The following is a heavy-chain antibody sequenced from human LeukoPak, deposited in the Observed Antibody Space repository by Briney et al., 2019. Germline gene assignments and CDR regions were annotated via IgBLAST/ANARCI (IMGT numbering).Heavy chain of an antibody. CDR1: GGSISSYY. CDR3: ASSIVVVPAASKNAEYFQH. D-gene: IGHD2-2*01. V-gene: IGHV4-4*07. Sequence: KSSETLSLTCTVSGGSISSYYWSWIRQPAGKGLEWIGRIYTSGSTNYNPSLKSRVTMSVDTSKNQFSLKLSSVTAADTAVYYSASSIVVVPAASKNAEYFQHWGQGTLVTVSS. CDR2: IYTSGST. J-gene: IGHJ1*01.